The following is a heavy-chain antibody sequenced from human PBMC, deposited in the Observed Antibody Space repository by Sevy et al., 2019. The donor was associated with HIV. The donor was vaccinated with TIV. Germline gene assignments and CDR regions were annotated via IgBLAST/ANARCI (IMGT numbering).Heavy chain of an antibody. D-gene: IGHD2-2*01. V-gene: IGHV3-48*01. CDR3: ASSNKRYCSSTSCYEAVEFDY. CDR2: ISSSSSTI. J-gene: IGHJ4*02. Sequence: GGSPRLSCAASGFTFSSYSMNWVRQAPGKGLEWVSYISSSSSTIYYADSVKGRFTISRDNAKNSLYLQMNSLRAEDTAVYYCASSNKRYCSSTSCYEAVEFDYWGQGTLVTVSS. CDR1: GFTFSSYS.